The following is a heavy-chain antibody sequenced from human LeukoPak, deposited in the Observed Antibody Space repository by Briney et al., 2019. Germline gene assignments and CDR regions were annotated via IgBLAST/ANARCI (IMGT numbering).Heavy chain of an antibody. D-gene: IGHD5-24*01. Sequence: PGGSLRLSCTASGFTFGDYEIIWVRQAPGKGLEWVGFIRRKTSGGTTEYAASVKGRFIISRDDSKSIAYLQMNSPKTEDTALYCCTRVFRRDGYNTIDYWGQGTLVTVSS. CDR2: IRRKTSGGTT. CDR3: TRVFRRDGYNTIDY. J-gene: IGHJ4*02. CDR1: GFTFGDYE. V-gene: IGHV3-49*04.